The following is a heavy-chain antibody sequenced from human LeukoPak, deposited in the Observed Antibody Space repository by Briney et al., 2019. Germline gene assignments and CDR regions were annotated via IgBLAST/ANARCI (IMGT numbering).Heavy chain of an antibody. J-gene: IGHJ4*02. Sequence: SETLSLTCTVSGVSISSSNSYWGWIRQPPGKGLEWIGSIYYSGNTYYNASLKSQVSISIDTSKNQFSLRLTSVTAADTAVYYCARDRYYYDSSGYSLFDYWGQGTLVTVSS. CDR2: IYYSGNT. CDR3: ARDRYYYDSSGYSLFDY. V-gene: IGHV4-39*02. D-gene: IGHD3-22*01. CDR1: GVSISSSNSY.